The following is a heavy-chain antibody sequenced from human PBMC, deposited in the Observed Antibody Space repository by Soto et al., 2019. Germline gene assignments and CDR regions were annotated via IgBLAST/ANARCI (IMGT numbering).Heavy chain of an antibody. Sequence: ASVKVSCKASGYTFTSYYMHWVRQAPGQGLEWMGRINPSSGNTGYAQKFQGRVTMTRNTSTSTAYMELSSLRSEDTAVYYCARAWGADYYYYYYMDVWGKGTTVTVSS. V-gene: IGHV1-46*03. CDR2: INPSSGNT. CDR1: GYTFTSYY. D-gene: IGHD3-16*01. J-gene: IGHJ6*03. CDR3: ARAWGADYYYYYYMDV.